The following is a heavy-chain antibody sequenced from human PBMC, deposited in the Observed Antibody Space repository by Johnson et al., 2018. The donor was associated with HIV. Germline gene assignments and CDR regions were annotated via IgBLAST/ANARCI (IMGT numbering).Heavy chain of an antibody. D-gene: IGHD1-14*01. J-gene: IGHJ3*02. CDR1: GFTFSSYA. CDR2: ISYDGSNK. CDR3: ARDSSTTDVAFDI. Sequence: QVLLVESGGGVVQPGRSLRLSCAASGFTFSSYAMHWVRQAPGKGLEWVAVISYDGSNKYYADYVKGRFTISRDNSKNSLYLQMNSLRGEDTAVYYCARDSSTTDVAFDIWGQGTMVTVSS. V-gene: IGHV3-30*04.